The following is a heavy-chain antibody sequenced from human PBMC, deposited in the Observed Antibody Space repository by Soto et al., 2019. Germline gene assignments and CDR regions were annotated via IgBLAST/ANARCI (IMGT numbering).Heavy chain of an antibody. CDR1: GFTFSHYA. J-gene: IGHJ6*02. D-gene: IGHD2-2*01. Sequence: QVQVVESGGGVVQPGRSLRLSCAASGFTFSHYAMHWARQAPGKGLEWVAFISYDGGNQYYADSVKGRFTISRDNSKSTLFLQMTSLTAEDTAVYFCARDGPYCLSTSGYARSYFGLDVWGQGTTVTVSS. V-gene: IGHV3-30-3*01. CDR3: ARDGPYCLSTSGYARSYFGLDV. CDR2: ISYDGGNQ.